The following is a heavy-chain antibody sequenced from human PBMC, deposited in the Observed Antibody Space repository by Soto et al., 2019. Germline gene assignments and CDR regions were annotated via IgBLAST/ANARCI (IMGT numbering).Heavy chain of an antibody. J-gene: IGHJ4*02. CDR3: AKLINSDSDY. Sequence: GRSLRLSCEASGLTFSSNAMSWVRQAPGKGLEWVSSISGNGGNTNYADSVKGRFTISRDNSKSTLYLQMNSLRAEDTAVYYCAKLINSDSDYWGQGTLVTVSS. D-gene: IGHD4-4*01. V-gene: IGHV3-23*01. CDR1: GLTFSSNA. CDR2: ISGNGGNT.